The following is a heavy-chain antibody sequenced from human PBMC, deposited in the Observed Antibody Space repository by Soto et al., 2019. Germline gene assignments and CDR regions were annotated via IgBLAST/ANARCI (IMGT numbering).Heavy chain of an antibody. V-gene: IGHV1-69*12. D-gene: IGHD6-19*01. CDR1: GGTFRTYA. CDR3: AKVAVGVTPTSYYYFGMDV. CDR2: IIPIFGTV. J-gene: IGHJ6*02. Sequence: QVQLLQSGAEVQKPGSSVRVSCEASGGTFRTYAISWVRQAPGQGLEWMGEIIPIFGTVNYAQKFQGRVTITADEYTTTVYMDLRSLRSEDTAVYYCAKVAVGVTPTSYYYFGMDVWGQGTTGTVSS.